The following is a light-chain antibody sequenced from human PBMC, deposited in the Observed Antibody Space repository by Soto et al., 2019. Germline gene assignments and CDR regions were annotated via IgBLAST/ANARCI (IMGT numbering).Light chain of an antibody. J-gene: IGLJ1*01. V-gene: IGLV2-8*01. CDR1: SSDVGGYNY. Sequence: QSVLTQPPSASGSPGQSVTLSCTGTSSDVGGYNYVSWYQQHPGKAPKLMIYEVSKRPSGVPDRFSGSKSGNTASLTVSGLQAEDEADYYCSSYAASNNLGVFGTGTKVTVL. CDR2: EVS. CDR3: SSYAASNNLGV.